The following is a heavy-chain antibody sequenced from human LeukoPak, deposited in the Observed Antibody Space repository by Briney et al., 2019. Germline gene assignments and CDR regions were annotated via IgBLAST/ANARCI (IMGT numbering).Heavy chain of an antibody. CDR2: ISYDGSNK. Sequence: GGSLRLSCAASGFTFSSYGMHWVRQAPGKGLEWVAVISYDGSNKYYADSVKGRFTISRDNSKNTLYLQMGSLRAEDMAVYYCARSQRRYYYDSSGPIDYWGQGTLVTVSS. CDR3: ARSQRRYYYDSSGPIDY. J-gene: IGHJ4*02. V-gene: IGHV3-30*03. D-gene: IGHD3-22*01. CDR1: GFTFSSYG.